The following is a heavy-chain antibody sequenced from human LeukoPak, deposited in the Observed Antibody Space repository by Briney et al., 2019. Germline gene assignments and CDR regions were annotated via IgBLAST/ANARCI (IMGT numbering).Heavy chain of an antibody. CDR2: IYAGDSGT. CDR1: GYSFISYW. D-gene: IGHD6-13*01. CDR3: TRHIAAAGPDY. J-gene: IGHJ4*02. Sequence: GESLNISCKGSGYSFISYWIGWVRLMPGKGLEWMAIIYAGDSGTRISPSFQGQVTISADKSISTAYLQWSSLKALDTAIYYCTRHIAAAGPDYWGQGTLVTVSS. V-gene: IGHV5-51*01.